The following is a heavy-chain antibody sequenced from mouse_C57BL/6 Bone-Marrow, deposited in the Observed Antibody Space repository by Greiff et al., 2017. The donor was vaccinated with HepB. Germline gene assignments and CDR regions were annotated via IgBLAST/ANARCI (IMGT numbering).Heavy chain of an antibody. D-gene: IGHD3-2*02. CDR3: TRSEQLRLNYYAMDY. CDR1: GYTFTSYW. CDR2: IYPGNSDT. J-gene: IGHJ4*01. Sequence: VQLQQSGTVLARPGASVKMSCKTSGYTFTSYWMHWVKQRPGQGLEWIGAIYPGNSDTSYNQKFKGKAKLTAVTSASTAYMELSSLTNEDSAVYYCTRSEQLRLNYYAMDYWGQGTSVTVSS. V-gene: IGHV1-5*01.